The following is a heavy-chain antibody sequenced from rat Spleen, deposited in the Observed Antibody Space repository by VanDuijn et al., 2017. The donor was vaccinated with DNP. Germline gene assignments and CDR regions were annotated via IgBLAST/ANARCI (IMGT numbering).Heavy chain of an antibody. CDR3: VRGDGYPPFDY. Sequence: EVQLVESGGDLVQPGRSLKLSCVASGFTFNYYWMTWIRQVPGKGLEWVAAITSSGDNAYYRDSVKGRFTISRDNAKNTQYLQMDSLRSEDTATYYCVRGDGYPPFDYWGQGVMVTVSS. CDR2: ITSSGDNA. J-gene: IGHJ2*01. D-gene: IGHD1-12*03. V-gene: IGHV5-31*01. CDR1: GFTFNYYW.